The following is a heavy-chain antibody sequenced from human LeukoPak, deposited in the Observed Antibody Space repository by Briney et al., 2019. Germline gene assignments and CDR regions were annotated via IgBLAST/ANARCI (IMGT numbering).Heavy chain of an antibody. J-gene: IGHJ4*02. D-gene: IGHD1-1*01. CDR1: GFTLRYSE. CDR2: ISTLGNIM. CDR3: ARGHTGDPLDS. Sequence: PGGSLRLSCEVSGFTLRYSEMNWVRQAPGRGLEWIAYISTLGNIMYYADSVKGRFTISKDNAKNSLSLLMNRLKFEDTAVYHCARGHTGDPLDSWGQGTLLTVSS. V-gene: IGHV3-48*03.